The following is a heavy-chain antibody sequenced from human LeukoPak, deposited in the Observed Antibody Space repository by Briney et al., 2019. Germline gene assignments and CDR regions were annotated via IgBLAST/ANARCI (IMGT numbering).Heavy chain of an antibody. Sequence: GGSLRLSCAASGFTFSSYWMSWVRQAPGKGLEWVANIKKDGSEKYYVDSVKGRFTISRDNSKNTVHLQMNNLRAEDTAMYFCARRLYIVRGAFDIWGQGTMVTVSS. CDR1: GFTFSSYW. V-gene: IGHV3-7*03. CDR3: ARRLYIVRGAFDI. CDR2: IKKDGSEK. J-gene: IGHJ3*02. D-gene: IGHD2/OR15-2a*01.